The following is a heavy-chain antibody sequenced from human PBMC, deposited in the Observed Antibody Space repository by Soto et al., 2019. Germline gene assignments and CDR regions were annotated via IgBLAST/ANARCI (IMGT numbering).Heavy chain of an antibody. D-gene: IGHD2-15*01. V-gene: IGHV3-23*01. CDR1: GFIFSSYA. CDR3: AKAILQCSGGSCYGTDDYYGMDV. CDR2: ISGSGGAK. J-gene: IGHJ6*02. Sequence: GGSMRLSCAASGFIFSSYAMSSVLQAAGKGLELLPAISGSGGAKYYAHSVKGQFTISRDNSKNTLYLQMNSLRAEDTAGDYCAKAILQCSGGSCYGTDDYYGMDVWGQGSTVTVSS.